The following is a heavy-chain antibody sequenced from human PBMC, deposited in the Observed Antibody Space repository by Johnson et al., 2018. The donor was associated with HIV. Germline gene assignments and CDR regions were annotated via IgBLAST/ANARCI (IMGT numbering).Heavy chain of an antibody. J-gene: IGHJ3*01. D-gene: IGHD3-16*01. CDR2: ISYDGNNK. V-gene: IGHV3-30*18. CDR1: GFTFSSYG. CDR3: VKDRNYGSYLLFFDV. Sequence: QVQLVESGGGVDQPGRSLRLSCAASGFTFSSYGMHWVRQAPGKGLEWVAVISYDGNNKYYTDSVKGRFTISRNAATNSLYLRMDSLRTEDTAFYYCVKDRNYGSYLLFFDVWGQGTMVTVSS.